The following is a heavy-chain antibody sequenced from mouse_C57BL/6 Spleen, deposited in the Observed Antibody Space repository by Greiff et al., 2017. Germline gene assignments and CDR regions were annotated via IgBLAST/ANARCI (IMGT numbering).Heavy chain of an antibody. CDR3: TRSAMDY. CDR1: GYTFTDYE. CDR2: IDPETGGA. V-gene: IGHV1-15*01. J-gene: IGHJ4*01. Sequence: QVQLQQSGAELVRPGASVTLSCKASGYTFTDYEMHWVKQTPVHGLEWIGAIDPETGGAAYNQKFKGKAILTADKSSSTAYMELRSLTSEDSAVYYCTRSAMDYWGQGTSVTVSS.